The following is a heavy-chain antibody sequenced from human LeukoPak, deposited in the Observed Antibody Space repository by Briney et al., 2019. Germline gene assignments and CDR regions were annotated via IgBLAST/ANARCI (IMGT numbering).Heavy chain of an antibody. V-gene: IGHV4-34*01. CDR3: ARESIAVAVDY. CDR1: GASFSGYY. D-gene: IGHD6-19*01. Sequence: SETLSLTCAVYGASFSGYYWSWIRQPPGKGLEWIGEINHSGSTNYNPSLKSRVTISVDTSKNQFSLKLSSVTAADTAVYYCARESIAVAVDYWGQGTLVTVSS. J-gene: IGHJ4*02. CDR2: INHSGST.